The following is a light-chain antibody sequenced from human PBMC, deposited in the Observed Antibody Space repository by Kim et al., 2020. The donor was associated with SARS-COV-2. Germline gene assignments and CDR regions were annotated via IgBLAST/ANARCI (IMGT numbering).Light chain of an antibody. V-gene: IGKV1-33*01. CDR1: QDISNY. Sequence: SVGDIVTITCQASQDISNYLNWYQQKPGKAPKLLIYDASNLETGVPSRFSGSGSGTDFTFTISSLQPEDIATYYCQQYDNLPRITFGQGTRLEIK. CDR3: QQYDNLPRIT. J-gene: IGKJ5*01. CDR2: DAS.